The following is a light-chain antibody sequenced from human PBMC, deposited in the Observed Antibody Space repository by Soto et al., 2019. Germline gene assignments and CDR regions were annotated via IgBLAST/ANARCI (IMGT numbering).Light chain of an antibody. CDR2: GAS. V-gene: IGKV3-15*01. J-gene: IGKJ2*01. CDR1: QSVTSN. Sequence: EIVMTQSPPTLSVSPGERDTLSCRASQSVTSNLAWYPQKPGQAPMLLIYGASTRAPGIPARFSGTGSGTEFTLTISSLQSEDFAVYYCHQYNNWPSTFGQGTKLEIK. CDR3: HQYNNWPST.